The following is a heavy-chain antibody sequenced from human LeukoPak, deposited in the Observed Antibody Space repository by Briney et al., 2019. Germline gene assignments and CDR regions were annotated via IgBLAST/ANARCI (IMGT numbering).Heavy chain of an antibody. CDR2: IDASVST. D-gene: IGHD3-22*01. Sequence: SETLSLTCTVSGGSVSSGSYYWSWIRQPPGKGLEWIGCIDASVSTKYNTSLKSRVTISVDTSKNQVSLKLSSVTAAYTAVYYCARGTYYYDSSGYYYTGGGAPMPFHWGQGTLVTVPS. CDR1: GGSVSSGSYY. J-gene: IGHJ4*02. CDR3: ARGTYYYDSSGYYYTGGGAPMPFH. V-gene: IGHV4-61*01.